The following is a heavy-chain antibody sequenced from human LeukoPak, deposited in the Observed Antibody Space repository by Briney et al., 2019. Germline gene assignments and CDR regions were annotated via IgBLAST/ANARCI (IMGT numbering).Heavy chain of an antibody. V-gene: IGHV4-34*01. CDR1: GGPFSGYY. CDR2: INHSGST. CDR3: ARVVGATLDY. J-gene: IGHJ4*02. Sequence: PSETLSLTCAVYGGPFSGYYWSWIRQPPGKGLEWIGEINHSGSTNYNPSLKSRVTISVDTSKNQFSLKLSSVTAADTAVYYCARVVGATLDYWGQGTLVTVSS. D-gene: IGHD1-26*01.